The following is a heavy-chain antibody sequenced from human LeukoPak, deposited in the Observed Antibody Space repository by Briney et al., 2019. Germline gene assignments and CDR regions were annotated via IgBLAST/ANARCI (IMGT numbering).Heavy chain of an antibody. V-gene: IGHV4-59*12. CDR3: ARAYSGYDFFDY. J-gene: IGHJ4*02. CDR2: ILYSGTTT. D-gene: IGHD5-12*01. CDR1: GGSISPYY. Sequence: PSETLSLTCTVSGGSISPYYWSWIRHPPGKGLEWIGYILYSGTTTNYNPSLKSRVTISVDTSKNQFSLRLSSVTAADTAIYYCARAYSGYDFFDYWGQGTLVTVSS.